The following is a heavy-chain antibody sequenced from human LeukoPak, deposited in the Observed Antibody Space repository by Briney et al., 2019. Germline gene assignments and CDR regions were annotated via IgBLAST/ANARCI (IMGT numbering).Heavy chain of an antibody. D-gene: IGHD5-24*01. CDR3: ARPSRDGYNDAFDI. CDR1: GFTVSSNY. J-gene: IGHJ3*02. V-gene: IGHV3-53*01. CDR2: IYSGGST. Sequence: GGSLRLSCAASGFTVSSNYMSWVRQAPGKGLEWVSVIYSGGSTYYADSVKGRFTISRDSSKNTLYLQMNSLRAEDTAVYYCARPSRDGYNDAFDIWGQGTMVTVSS.